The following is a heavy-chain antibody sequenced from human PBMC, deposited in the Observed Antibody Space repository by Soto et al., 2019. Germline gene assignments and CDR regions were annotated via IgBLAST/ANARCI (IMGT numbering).Heavy chain of an antibody. D-gene: IGHD3-3*01. J-gene: IGHJ4*02. CDR1: GGSISSYY. CDR3: ARGSYVLRFLWYFDY. Sequence: SETLSLTCTVSGGSISSYYWSWIRQPPGKGLEWIGYIYYSGSTNYNPSLKSRVTISVDTSKNQFSLKLSSVTAADTAVYYCARGSYVLRFLWYFDYWVQGTLVTVSS. CDR2: IYYSGST. V-gene: IGHV4-59*01.